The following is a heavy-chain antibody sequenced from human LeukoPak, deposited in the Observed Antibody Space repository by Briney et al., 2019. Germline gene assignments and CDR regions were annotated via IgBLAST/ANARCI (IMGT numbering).Heavy chain of an antibody. CDR1: GGSFSGYY. Sequence: SETLSLTCAVYGGSFSGYYWSWIRQPPGKGLEWIGEINHSGSTNYNPSLKSRVTISVDMSKNQFSLKLSSVTAADTAVYYCARSRYSYGSEFDYWGQGTLVTVSS. V-gene: IGHV4-34*01. D-gene: IGHD5-18*01. CDR2: INHSGST. J-gene: IGHJ4*02. CDR3: ARSRYSYGSEFDY.